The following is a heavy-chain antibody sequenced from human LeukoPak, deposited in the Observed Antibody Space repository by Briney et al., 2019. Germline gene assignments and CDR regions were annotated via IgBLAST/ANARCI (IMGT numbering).Heavy chain of an antibody. J-gene: IGHJ4*02. D-gene: IGHD6-19*01. CDR3: ARDCIGVTTVXFDY. Sequence: GGSLRLSCAASGFTFSSYSMNWVRQAPGKGLEWVSSISSSSSYIYYADSVKGRFTIPRDNAKNSLYLQMNSLRAEDTAVYYCARDCIGVTTVXFDYWGQGTLVTVSS. CDR1: GFTFSSYS. CDR2: ISSSSSYI. V-gene: IGHV3-21*01.